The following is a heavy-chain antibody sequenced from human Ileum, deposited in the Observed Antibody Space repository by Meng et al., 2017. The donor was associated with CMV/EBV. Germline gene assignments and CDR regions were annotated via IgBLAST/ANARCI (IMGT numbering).Heavy chain of an antibody. CDR3: ARDPNPRYYDFWSGYYFLGYYGMDV. Sequence: GGSLRLSCAASGFTFSSYWMSWVRQAPGKGLEWVANIKQDGSEKYYVDSVKGRFTISRDNAKNSLYLQMNSLRAEDTAVYYCARDPNPRYYDFWSGYYFLGYYGMDVWGQGTTVTVSS. CDR1: GFTFSSYW. D-gene: IGHD3-3*01. J-gene: IGHJ6*02. CDR2: IKQDGSEK. V-gene: IGHV3-7*01.